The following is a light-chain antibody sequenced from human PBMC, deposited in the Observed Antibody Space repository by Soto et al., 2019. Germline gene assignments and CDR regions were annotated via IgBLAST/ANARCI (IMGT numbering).Light chain of an antibody. CDR2: AAS. J-gene: IGKJ2*01. CDR3: QQYYSYTMYT. CDR1: QGISSY. Sequence: AIRMTQSPSSLSASTGDRVTITCRASQGISSYLAWYQQKPGKAPKLLIYAASTLQSGVPSRFSGSGSGTDFPLTISCLQSEDFATYYCQQYYSYTMYTFGQGTKLEIK. V-gene: IGKV1-8*01.